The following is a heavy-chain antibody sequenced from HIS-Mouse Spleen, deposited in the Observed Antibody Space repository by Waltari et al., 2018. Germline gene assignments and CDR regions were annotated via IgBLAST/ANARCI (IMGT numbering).Heavy chain of an antibody. D-gene: IGHD6-13*01. CDR3: ARSGFVAAAGTIDY. CDR2: TYYRSKWYN. CDR1: GSRVSSNTPA. Sequence: VQLQQSGPGLVTPSQTLSLTCAIPGSRVSSNTPAWHWIRHSPSRGLEWLGRTYYRSKWYNDYAVSVKSRITINPDTSKNQFSLQLNSVTPEDTAVYYCARSGFVAAAGTIDYWGQGTLVTVSS. J-gene: IGHJ4*02. V-gene: IGHV6-1*01.